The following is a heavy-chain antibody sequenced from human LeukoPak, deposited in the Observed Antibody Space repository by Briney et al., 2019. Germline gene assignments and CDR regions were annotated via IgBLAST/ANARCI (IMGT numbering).Heavy chain of an antibody. J-gene: IGHJ4*02. CDR3: AGYCSGGNCYRRSDY. CDR1: GFTFDDYA. D-gene: IGHD2-15*01. Sequence: PGGSLRLSCAASGFTFDDYAMHWVRQAPGKGLEWVSGISWNSGSIGYADSVKGRFTISRDNAKNSLYLQINSLRAEDTAVYYCAGYCSGGNCYRRSDYWGQGTLVTVSS. CDR2: ISWNSGSI. V-gene: IGHV3-9*01.